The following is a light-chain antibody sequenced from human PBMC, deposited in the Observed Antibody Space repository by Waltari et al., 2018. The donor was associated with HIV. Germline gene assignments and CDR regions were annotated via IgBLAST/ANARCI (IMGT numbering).Light chain of an antibody. Sequence: QSALTQPPSASGSPGPSVTIPCTGTSSAVGGFNYVSWYQQHPGKAPKLMIYEVSKRPSGVPDRFSGSKSGNTASLTVSGLQAEDEADYYCSSYAGSNNVFGTGTKVTVL. J-gene: IGLJ1*01. CDR2: EVS. V-gene: IGLV2-8*01. CDR1: SSAVGGFNY. CDR3: SSYAGSNNV.